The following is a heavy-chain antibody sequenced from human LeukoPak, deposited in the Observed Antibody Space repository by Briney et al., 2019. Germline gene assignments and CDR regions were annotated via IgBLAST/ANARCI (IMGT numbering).Heavy chain of an antibody. D-gene: IGHD3-10*01. Sequence: GGSLRLSCAASGFTFNSYTMNWVRQAPGKGLEWISYISRTGTTIYYADSVKGRFTISRDNAKNSLYLQMNSLRAEDTAMYYCARLGSYADFDYWGQGTLVTVSS. V-gene: IGHV3-48*04. CDR1: GFTFNSYT. CDR2: ISRTGTTI. J-gene: IGHJ4*02. CDR3: ARLGSYADFDY.